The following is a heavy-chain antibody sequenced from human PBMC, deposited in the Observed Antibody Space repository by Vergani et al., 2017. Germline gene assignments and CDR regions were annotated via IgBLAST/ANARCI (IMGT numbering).Heavy chain of an antibody. V-gene: IGHV3-15*01. D-gene: IGHD3-16*02. Sequence: EVQLVESGGGLVQPGGSLRLSCAASGFTFSNAWMSWVRQAPGKGLEWVGRIKSKTDGGTIDYAAPVKGRFTISRDDSKNTLYLQMNSLKTEDTAVYYCTTDLDYDYIWGSYRSTYAFDIWGQGTMVTVSS. CDR3: TTDLDYDYIWGSYRSTYAFDI. J-gene: IGHJ3*02. CDR2: IKSKTDGGTI. CDR1: GFTFSNAW.